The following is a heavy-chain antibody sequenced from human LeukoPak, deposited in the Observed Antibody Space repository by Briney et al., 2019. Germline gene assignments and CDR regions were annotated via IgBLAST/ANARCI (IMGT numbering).Heavy chain of an antibody. Sequence: AGGSLRLSCAASGFTFSSYAMHWVRQAPGKGLEWVGRIKSKNVGGTTDYAAPVKGRFTISRDDSKNTVYLQMNSLKIEDTAVYYCTSHAAFDPWGQGTLVTVSS. J-gene: IGHJ5*02. CDR2: IKSKNVGGTT. CDR1: GFTFSSYA. V-gene: IGHV3-15*01. CDR3: TSHAAFDP.